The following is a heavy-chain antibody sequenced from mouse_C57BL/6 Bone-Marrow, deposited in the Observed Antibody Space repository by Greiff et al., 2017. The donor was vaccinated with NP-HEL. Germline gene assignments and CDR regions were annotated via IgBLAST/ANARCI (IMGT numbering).Heavy chain of an antibody. CDR1: GFTFSDYG. J-gene: IGHJ4*01. CDR2: ISSGSSTI. V-gene: IGHV5-17*01. D-gene: IGHD2-2*01. Sequence: DVKLQESGGGLVKPGGSLKLSCAASGFTFSDYGMHWVRQAPEKGLEWVAYISSGSSTIYYADTVKGRFTISRDNAKNTLFLQMTSLRSEDTAMYYCARTVTRYYYAMDYWGQGTSVTVSS. CDR3: ARTVTRYYYAMDY.